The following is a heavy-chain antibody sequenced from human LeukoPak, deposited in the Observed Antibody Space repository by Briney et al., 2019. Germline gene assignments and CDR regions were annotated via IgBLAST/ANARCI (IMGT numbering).Heavy chain of an antibody. CDR1: GYTFTGYY. Sequence: AAVKVSCKASGYTFTGYYIHWVRQAPGQGLEWLGWINPSNGGTKFAQKFQGRVTMTRDTSISTAYMELSGLGSDDTAVYYCGSWDYGSGSYSPYYWGQGTLVTVSS. CDR2: INPSNGGT. D-gene: IGHD3-10*01. V-gene: IGHV1-2*02. CDR3: GSWDYGSGSYSPYY. J-gene: IGHJ4*02.